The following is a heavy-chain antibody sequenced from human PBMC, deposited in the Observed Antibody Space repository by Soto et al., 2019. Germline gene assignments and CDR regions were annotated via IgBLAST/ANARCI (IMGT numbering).Heavy chain of an antibody. V-gene: IGHV5-51*03. CDR1: GYSFTSYW. J-gene: IGHJ3*02. Sequence: EVQLVPSGAEVKKPGESLQISCKGSGYSFTSYWIGWLRQMPVKGLEWMGIIYPGDSDTRYSPSFQGQVTISADKSISTAYLQWSSLKASDTAMYYCATSLLWFGELFEAFDIWGQGTMVTVSS. D-gene: IGHD3-10*01. CDR3: ATSLLWFGELFEAFDI. CDR2: IYPGDSDT.